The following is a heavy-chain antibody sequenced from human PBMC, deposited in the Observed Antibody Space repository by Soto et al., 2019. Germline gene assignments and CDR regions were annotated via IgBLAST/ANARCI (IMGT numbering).Heavy chain of an antibody. CDR1: GGTFSSYA. CDR2: IIPIFGTA. D-gene: IGHD6-19*01. V-gene: IGHV1-69*13. J-gene: IGHJ6*02. CDR3: ARGGNSSGGGINYYYYGMDV. Sequence: GASVKVSFKASGGTFSSYAISWVRQAPGQGLEWMGGIIPIFGTANYAQKFQGRVTITADESTSTAYMELSSLRSEDTAVYYCARGGNSSGGGINYYYYGMDVWGQGTTVTVSS.